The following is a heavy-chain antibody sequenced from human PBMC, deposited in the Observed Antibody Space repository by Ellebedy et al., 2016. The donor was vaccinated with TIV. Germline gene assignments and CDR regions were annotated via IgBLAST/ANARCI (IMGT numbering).Heavy chain of an antibody. J-gene: IGHJ4*02. CDR1: GVSISDYY. V-gene: IGHV4-59*01. D-gene: IGHD3-10*01. CDR2: VYHTWST. Sequence: MPGGSLRLSCSVSGVSISDYYWSWIRQPPGQGLEWIGYVYHTWSTNYNPSLRSRVTLAVDTPKNEFSLKLSSVTTADTAIYYCARDGVEDYFDYWGQGLLVTVSS. CDR3: ARDGVEDYFDY.